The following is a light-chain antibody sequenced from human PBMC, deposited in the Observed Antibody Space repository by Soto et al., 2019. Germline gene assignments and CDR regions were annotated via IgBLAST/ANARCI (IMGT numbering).Light chain of an antibody. CDR1: RSNVERNT. CDR3: AAWDDSLNGLV. Sequence: QSVLTHPPSASGTPGQRVTISCSGGRSNVERNTVNWYQQLPGTAPKLLIFGNNQRPSGVPDRFSGSRSGTSASLAISGLQSEDEADYYCAAWDDSLNGLVFGTGTKVTVL. V-gene: IGLV1-44*01. CDR2: GNN. J-gene: IGLJ1*01.